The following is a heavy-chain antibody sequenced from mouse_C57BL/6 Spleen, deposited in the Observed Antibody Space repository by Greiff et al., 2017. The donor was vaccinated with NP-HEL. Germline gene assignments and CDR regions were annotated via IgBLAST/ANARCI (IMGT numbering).Heavy chain of an antibody. CDR1: GYTFTSYG. CDR3: ARRTAQATWDY. J-gene: IGHJ2*01. Sequence: VQLQQSGAELARPGASVKLSCKASGYTFTSYGISWVKQRPGQGLEWIGEIYPRSGNTYYNEKFKGKATLTADKSSSTAYMELRSLTSEDSAVYFCARRTAQATWDYWGQGTTLTVAS. D-gene: IGHD3-2*02. CDR2: IYPRSGNT. V-gene: IGHV1-81*01.